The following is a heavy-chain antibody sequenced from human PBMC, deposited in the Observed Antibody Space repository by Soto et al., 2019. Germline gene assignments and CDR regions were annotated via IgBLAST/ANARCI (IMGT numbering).Heavy chain of an antibody. CDR1: GDCISSSKW. D-gene: IGHD6-13*01. Sequence: SETLSLTCAVSGDCISSSKWWSWVRQPPGKGLEWIGEIYHSGSTNYNPSLKSRVIISVDKSKNQFSLKLSSVTDADTAVYYCARGERQQQRDYWGQGTLVTVSS. J-gene: IGHJ4*02. V-gene: IGHV4-4*02. CDR2: IYHSGST. CDR3: ARGERQQQRDY.